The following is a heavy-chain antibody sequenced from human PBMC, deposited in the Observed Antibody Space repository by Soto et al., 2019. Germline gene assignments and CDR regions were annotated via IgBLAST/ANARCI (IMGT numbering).Heavy chain of an antibody. Sequence: QVQLVQSGAEVKKPGASVKVSCKASGYTFTSYGISWVRQAPGQGLEWMGWISAYNGNTNYAQKLQGRVTMTTDTSPSTAYMELRSLRSDDPAVYYCASSLLVGYGLEGESDWGQGTLVTVSS. CDR2: ISAYNGNT. D-gene: IGHD5-18*01. CDR3: ASSLLVGYGLEGESD. CDR1: GYTFTSYG. J-gene: IGHJ4*02. V-gene: IGHV1-18*01.